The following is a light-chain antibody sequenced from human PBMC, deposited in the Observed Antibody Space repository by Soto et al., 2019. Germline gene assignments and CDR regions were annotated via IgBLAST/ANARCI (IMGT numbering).Light chain of an antibody. J-gene: IGKJ1*01. Sequence: EIVLAQSPGTLSLSPGERATLSCRASQSVSSSYLAWHQQKPGQAPRLLIYGASSRATGIPDRFSGSGSGTDFTLTIRRLEPEDFAVYYCQQYGSSPWTFGQGTKVEIK. CDR1: QSVSSSY. V-gene: IGKV3-20*01. CDR2: GAS. CDR3: QQYGSSPWT.